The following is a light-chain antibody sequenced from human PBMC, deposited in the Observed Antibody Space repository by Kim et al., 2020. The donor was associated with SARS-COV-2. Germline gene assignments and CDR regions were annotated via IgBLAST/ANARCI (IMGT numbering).Light chain of an antibody. CDR2: YAS. V-gene: IGKV1-5*01. Sequence: ASVGDRVTITCRASQSISSWLAWYQQKPGKAPKLLIYYASSLESGVPSRFSGSGSGTEFTLTISSLQPDDFATYYCQQYNSYPWTFGQGTKVEIK. CDR3: QQYNSYPWT. CDR1: QSISSW. J-gene: IGKJ1*01.